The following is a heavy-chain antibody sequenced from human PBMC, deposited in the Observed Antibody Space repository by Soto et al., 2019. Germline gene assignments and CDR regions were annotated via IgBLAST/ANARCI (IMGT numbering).Heavy chain of an antibody. CDR3: ARQSGSYYMYAFDI. CDR1: GGSISSSSYY. Sequence: SETLSLTCTVSGGSISSSSYYWGWIRQPPGKGLEWIGSIYYSGSTYYNPSLKSRVTISVDTSKNQFSLKLSSVTAADTAVYYCARQSGSYYMYAFDIWGQGTMVTVSS. J-gene: IGHJ3*02. V-gene: IGHV4-39*01. D-gene: IGHD1-26*01. CDR2: IYYSGST.